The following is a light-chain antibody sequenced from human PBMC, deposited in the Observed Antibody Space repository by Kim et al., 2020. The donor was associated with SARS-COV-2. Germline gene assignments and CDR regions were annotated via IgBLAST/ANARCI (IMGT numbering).Light chain of an antibody. Sequence: VSPGQTAYITCSGNKLGDKYVCWYQQKPGLSPVLVIYQDNKRPSGIPERFSGSNSGNTATLTISGTQAMDEADYYCQAWDSSTVVFGGGTKLTVL. J-gene: IGLJ2*01. CDR3: QAWDSSTVV. V-gene: IGLV3-1*01. CDR2: QDN. CDR1: KLGDKY.